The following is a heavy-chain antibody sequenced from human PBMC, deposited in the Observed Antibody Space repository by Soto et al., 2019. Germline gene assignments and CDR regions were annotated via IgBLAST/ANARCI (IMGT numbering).Heavy chain of an antibody. V-gene: IGHV1-24*01. D-gene: IGHD2-15*01. CDR1: GYTLTELS. J-gene: IGHJ5*02. CDR2: FDPEDGET. CDR3: ATDPGYCSGGSCYSLAP. Sequence: VKVSCKVSGYTLTELSMHWVRQAPGKGLEWMGGFDPEDGETIYAQKFQGRVTMTEDTSTDTAYMELSSLRSEDTAVYYCATDPGYCSGGSCYSLAPWGQGTLVTVSS.